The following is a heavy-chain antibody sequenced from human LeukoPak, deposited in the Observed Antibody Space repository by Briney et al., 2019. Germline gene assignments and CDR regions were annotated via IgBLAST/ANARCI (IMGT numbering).Heavy chain of an antibody. J-gene: IGHJ4*02. CDR3: AKVSDYDFWSGYYGDFDY. Sequence: GGSLRLSCAASGFTFSSYAMSWVRQAPGKGLEWVSAISGSGGSTYYADSVKGRFTISRDSSKNTLYLQMNSLRAEDTAVYYCAKVSDYDFWSGYYGDFDYWGQGALVTVSS. CDR2: ISGSGGST. CDR1: GFTFSSYA. V-gene: IGHV3-23*01. D-gene: IGHD3-3*01.